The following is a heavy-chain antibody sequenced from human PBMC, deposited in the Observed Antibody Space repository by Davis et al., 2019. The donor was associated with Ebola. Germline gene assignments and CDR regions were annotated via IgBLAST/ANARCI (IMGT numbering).Heavy chain of an antibody. CDR1: GFIFRNYV. V-gene: IGHV3-23*01. CDR2: FGTVGDT. Sequence: GESLKISCETSGFIFRNYVMSWVRQAPGKGLEWVSTFGTVGDTYYADSGKGRFAMSRDNSRGTLYLQMNSLRVEDSAIYYCVKDSSNIWFDIWGQGTLITVSS. D-gene: IGHD2/OR15-2a*01. CDR3: VKDSSNIWFDI. J-gene: IGHJ3*02.